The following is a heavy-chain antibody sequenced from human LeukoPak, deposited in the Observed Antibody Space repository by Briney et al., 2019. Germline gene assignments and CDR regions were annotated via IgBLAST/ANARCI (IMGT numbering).Heavy chain of an antibody. CDR3: ARGDDFSGDH. Sequence: GSLRLSCAVSGFAFSNFWMSWVRQAPGRGLEWVANIHPEGNEKYHVESVKGRFTISRDNTKNLLFLQMNGPRVEDTAVYYCARGDDFSGDHWGQGTLVTVSS. D-gene: IGHD1-1*01. CDR2: IHPEGNEK. J-gene: IGHJ4*02. CDR1: GFAFSNFW. V-gene: IGHV3-7*04.